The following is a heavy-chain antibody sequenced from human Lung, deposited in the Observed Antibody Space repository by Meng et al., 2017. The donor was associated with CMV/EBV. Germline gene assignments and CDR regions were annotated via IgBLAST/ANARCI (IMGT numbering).Heavy chain of an antibody. V-gene: IGHV5-51*01. CDR2: IYPGDSDT. CDR3: ARRGIVASYYFDY. Sequence: GGSLRLSXKGSGYSFTSYWIGWVRQMPGKGLEWMGIIYPGDSDTRYSSSYQGKVTISADKSISTAYLQWRYLKATDTAMYYCARRGIVASYYFDYWGQGTLVTVSS. J-gene: IGHJ4*02. D-gene: IGHD1-26*01. CDR1: GYSFTSYW.